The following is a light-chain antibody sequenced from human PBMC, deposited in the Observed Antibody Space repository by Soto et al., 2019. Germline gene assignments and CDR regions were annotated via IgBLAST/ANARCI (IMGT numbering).Light chain of an antibody. CDR3: SSYTSSSTRV. CDR1: SSDVGGYNY. Sequence: QSALTQPASLSGSPGQSITISCTGTSSDVGGYNYVSWYQQRPGKAPKLMIYEVTNRPSGVSNRFSGSKSGNTASLTISGLQAEDEADYYCSSYTSSSTRVFGGGTKLTVL. J-gene: IGLJ2*01. CDR2: EVT. V-gene: IGLV2-14*01.